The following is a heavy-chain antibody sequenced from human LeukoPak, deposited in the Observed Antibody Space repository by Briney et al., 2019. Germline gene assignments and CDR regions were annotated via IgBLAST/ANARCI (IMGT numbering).Heavy chain of an antibody. CDR2: RSYDGSNK. CDR3: ARDPGPYGDYMDV. V-gene: IGHV3-30*04. J-gene: IGHJ6*03. Sequence: GGSLRLSCAASGFTFSNYAMHWVRQAPGKGLEWVAVRSYDGSNKYYADSVKGRFTISRDNSKNTLYLQMNSLRVEDTAVYYCARDPGPYGDYMDVWGKGTTVTVSS. D-gene: IGHD1-1*01. CDR1: GFTFSNYA.